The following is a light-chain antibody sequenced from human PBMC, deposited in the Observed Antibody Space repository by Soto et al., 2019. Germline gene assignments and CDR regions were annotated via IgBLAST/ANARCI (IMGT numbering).Light chain of an antibody. Sequence: LMQPPGPLTFSKRERATLSCRASETVGNNYLAWYQPKPGQAPRLLIYDASSGAPGIPDRFRRGGSATDFTLTIRTLEPADFAVYYCQQYSSWLWTFGQGTQGDIK. V-gene: IGKV3-20*01. CDR3: QQYSSWLWT. CDR1: ETVGNNY. J-gene: IGKJ1*01. CDR2: DAS.